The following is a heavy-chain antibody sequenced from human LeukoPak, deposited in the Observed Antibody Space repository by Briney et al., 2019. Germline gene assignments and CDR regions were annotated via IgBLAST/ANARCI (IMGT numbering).Heavy chain of an antibody. V-gene: IGHV1-8*01. J-gene: IGHJ5*02. CDR2: MNPGSGDT. CDR3: ARDNSYYLGWFDP. D-gene: IGHD3-22*01. CDR1: GYTFTTHD. Sequence: ASVKVSCKASGYTFTTHDLTWVRQATGQGLEWMGWMNPGSGDTAYAQKFQGRVTMTRDTSISTAYMELSSLRSEDTAVYYCARDNSYYLGWFDPWGQGTLVTVSS.